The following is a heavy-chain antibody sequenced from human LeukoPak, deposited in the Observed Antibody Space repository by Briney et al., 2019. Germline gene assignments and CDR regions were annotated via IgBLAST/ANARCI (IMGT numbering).Heavy chain of an antibody. CDR1: GFTFSSYS. V-gene: IGHV3-21*01. CDR2: ISSSSSYI. D-gene: IGHD3-10*01. J-gene: IGHJ4*02. CDR3: ARMVRGVSYYFDY. Sequence: GGSLRLSCAASGFTFSSYSMNWVRQAPGKGLEWVSSISSSSSYIYYADSVKGRFTISRDDAKNSLYLQMNSLRAEDTAVYYCARMVRGVSYYFDYWGQGTLVTVSS.